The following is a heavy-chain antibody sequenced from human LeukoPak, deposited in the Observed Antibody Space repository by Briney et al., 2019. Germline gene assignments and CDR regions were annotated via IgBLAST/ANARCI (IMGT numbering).Heavy chain of an antibody. CDR3: ASLGKYYYESRGFFDY. D-gene: IGHD3-22*01. Sequence: SETLSLTCNVSGGSISSSSYYWGWIRQPPGKGLVYIGSISYSGSTYYNPSLKSRVTISVDTSKNQFSLKLSSVTAADTAVYYCASLGKYYYESRGFFDYWGQGTLVTVSS. CDR2: ISYSGST. V-gene: IGHV4-39*01. J-gene: IGHJ4*02. CDR1: GGSISSSSYY.